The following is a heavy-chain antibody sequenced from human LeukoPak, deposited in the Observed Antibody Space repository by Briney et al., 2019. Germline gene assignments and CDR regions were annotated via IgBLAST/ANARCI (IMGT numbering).Heavy chain of an antibody. J-gene: IGHJ6*02. Sequence: SETLSLTCTVSGGSISSYYWSWIRQPPGKGLEWIGYIYYSGSTNYSPSLKSRVTISVDTSKNQFSLKLSSVTAADTAVYYCARGDCSSTSCYFHGMDVWGQGTTVTVSS. D-gene: IGHD2-2*01. V-gene: IGHV4-59*01. CDR1: GGSISSYY. CDR2: IYYSGST. CDR3: ARGDCSSTSCYFHGMDV.